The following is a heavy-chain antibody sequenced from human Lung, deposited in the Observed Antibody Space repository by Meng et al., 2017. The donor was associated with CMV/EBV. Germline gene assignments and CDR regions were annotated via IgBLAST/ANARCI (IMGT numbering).Heavy chain of an antibody. Sequence: TXSLXXTVSGGSISSGGYYWSWIRQHPGKGLEWIGYIYYSGSTYYNPSLKSRVTISVDTSKNQFSLKLSSVTAADTAVYYCARDRCSSTSCYFGSYYYGMDVXGQGXTVTVSS. D-gene: IGHD2-2*01. V-gene: IGHV4-31*03. CDR3: ARDRCSSTSCYFGSYYYGMDV. CDR2: IYYSGST. CDR1: GGSISSGGYY. J-gene: IGHJ6*02.